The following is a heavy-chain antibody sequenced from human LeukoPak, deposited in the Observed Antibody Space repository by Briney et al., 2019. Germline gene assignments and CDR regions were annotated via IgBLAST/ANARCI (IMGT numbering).Heavy chain of an antibody. CDR3: ARLGYASTWSWFGP. J-gene: IGHJ5*02. D-gene: IGHD6-13*01. CDR2: ISTYDDNT. Sequence: RASVKVSCKASGYSFKSNGISWVRQAPGQGLEWMGWISTYDDNTKYAQKFQGRVTMTTDTSTSTAYMELRSLRSDDTAVYYCARLGYASTWSWFGPWGQGTLVTVSS. CDR1: GYSFKSNG. V-gene: IGHV1-18*01.